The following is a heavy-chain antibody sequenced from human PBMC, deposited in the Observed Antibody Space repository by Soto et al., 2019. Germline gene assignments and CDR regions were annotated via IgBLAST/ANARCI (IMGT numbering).Heavy chain of an antibody. V-gene: IGHV4-30-2*01. Sequence: SENLSLTCAVSGGSLSRGGYSWSWIRQPPGKGLEWIGYIYHSGSTYYNPSLKSRVTISVDRSKNQFSLKLSSVTAADTAVYYCATAPGPYWGQGTPVTVSS. J-gene: IGHJ4*02. CDR2: IYHSGST. CDR3: ATAPGPY. CDR1: GGSLSRGGYS.